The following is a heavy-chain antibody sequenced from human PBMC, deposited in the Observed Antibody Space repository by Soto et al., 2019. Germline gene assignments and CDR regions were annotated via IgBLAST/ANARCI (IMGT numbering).Heavy chain of an antibody. V-gene: IGHV3-33*01. J-gene: IGHJ6*02. CDR3: ASDLVGASDSYGLDV. D-gene: IGHD1-26*01. CDR2: IWHDGNNK. CDR1: GFTFSNYG. Sequence: PGGSLRLSSEASGFTFSNYGMHWVRQAPGKGLEWVAIIWHDGNNKYYADSVRGRFIISRDNSKNRLYLQMNSLRAEDTAVYYCASDLVGASDSYGLDVWGQGTPVTVSS.